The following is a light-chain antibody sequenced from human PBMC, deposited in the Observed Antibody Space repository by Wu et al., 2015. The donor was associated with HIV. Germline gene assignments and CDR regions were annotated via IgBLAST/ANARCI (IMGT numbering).Light chain of an antibody. CDR1: QSISSW. Sequence: DIQMTQSPSTLSASVGDRVTITCRASQSISSWLAWYQQKPVKAPKLLIYKASSLESGVPSRFSGSGSGTEFTLTIDSLQPDDFATYYCQQFNFYPLTFGGGTKVDI. CDR2: KAS. CDR3: QQFNFYPLT. J-gene: IGKJ4*01. V-gene: IGKV1-5*03.